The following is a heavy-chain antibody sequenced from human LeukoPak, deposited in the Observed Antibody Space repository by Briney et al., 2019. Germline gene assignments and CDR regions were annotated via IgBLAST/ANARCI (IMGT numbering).Heavy chain of an antibody. CDR1: GLTFSSYD. D-gene: IGHD6-19*01. CDR2: ISISGGGT. CDR3: ASGAGGNAFAL. V-gene: IGHV3-23*01. Sequence: GGSLRLSCAASGLTFSSYDMSWVRQTPGKGLEWVSAISISGGGTFYADSVKGRFTISRDNSKNTLYLQLSSLRAEDTAVYYCASGAGGNAFALWGPGTMVIVSS. J-gene: IGHJ3*01.